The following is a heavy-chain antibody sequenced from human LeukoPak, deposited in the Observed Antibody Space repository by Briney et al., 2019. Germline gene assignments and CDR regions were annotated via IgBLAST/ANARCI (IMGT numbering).Heavy chain of an antibody. Sequence: GGSLRLSCAASGFTFSSYAMHWVRHAPGKGLEDVSAISSNGGSTYYANSVKGRFTISRDNSKNTLYLQMGSLRAEDMAVYYCAREGCSGSYGYDDWGQRTLVTVSS. CDR3: AREGCSGSYGYDD. V-gene: IGHV3-64*01. CDR2: ISSNGGST. CDR1: GFTFSSYA. D-gene: IGHD3-10*02. J-gene: IGHJ4*02.